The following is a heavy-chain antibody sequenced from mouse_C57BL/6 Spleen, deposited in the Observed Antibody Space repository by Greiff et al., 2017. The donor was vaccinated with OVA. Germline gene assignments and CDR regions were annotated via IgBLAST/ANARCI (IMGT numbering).Heavy chain of an antibody. V-gene: IGHV1-53*01. Sequence: QVQLKQPGTELVKPGASVKLSCKASGYTFTSYWMHWVKQRPGQGLEWIGNINPSNGGTNYNEKFKSKATLTVDKSSSTAYMQLSSLTSEDSAVYYCARGNPVYYYAMDYWGQGTSVTVSS. CDR1: GYTFTSYW. J-gene: IGHJ4*01. CDR2: INPSNGGT. CDR3: ARGNPVYYYAMDY.